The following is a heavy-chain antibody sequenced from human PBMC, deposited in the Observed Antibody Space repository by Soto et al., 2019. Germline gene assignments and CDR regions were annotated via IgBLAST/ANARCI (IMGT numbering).Heavy chain of an antibody. Sequence: GGSLRLSCAASGFTFSSYGMHWVRQAPGKGLEWVAVISYDGSNKYYADSVKGRFTISRDNSKNTLYLQMNSLRAEDTAVYYCAKGGMVRGVIYYYYYGMDVWGQGITVTVSS. V-gene: IGHV3-30*18. J-gene: IGHJ6*02. CDR3: AKGGMVRGVIYYYYYGMDV. CDR2: ISYDGSNK. CDR1: GFTFSSYG. D-gene: IGHD3-10*01.